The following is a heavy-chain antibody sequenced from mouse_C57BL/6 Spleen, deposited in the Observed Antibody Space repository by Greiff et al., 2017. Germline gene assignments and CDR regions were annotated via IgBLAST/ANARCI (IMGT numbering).Heavy chain of an antibody. CDR3: AREELCYYSKDYAMDY. J-gene: IGHJ4*01. V-gene: IGHV1-9*01. CDR1: GYTFTGYW. CDR2: ILPGSGST. D-gene: IGHD2-5*01. Sequence: VQGVESGAELMKPGASVKLSCKATGYTFTGYWIEWVKQRPGHGLEWIGEILPGSGSTNYNEKFKGKATFTAETSSNTAYMQLSSLTTEDSAIYYCAREELCYYSKDYAMDYWGQGTSGTGSS.